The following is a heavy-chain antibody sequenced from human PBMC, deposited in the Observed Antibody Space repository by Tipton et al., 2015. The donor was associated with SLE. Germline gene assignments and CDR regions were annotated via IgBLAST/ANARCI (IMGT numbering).Heavy chain of an antibody. CDR2: IYYSGST. CDR1: GGSISSSSYY. Sequence: TLSLTCTVSGGSISSSSYYWGWIRQPPGKGLEWIGSIYYSGSTYYNPSLKSRVTISVDTSKNQFSLKLSSVTAADTAVYYCARGTPYYYDSSGYGNDAFDIWGLGTMVTVSS. V-gene: IGHV4-39*07. CDR3: ARGTPYYYDSSGYGNDAFDI. J-gene: IGHJ3*02. D-gene: IGHD3-22*01.